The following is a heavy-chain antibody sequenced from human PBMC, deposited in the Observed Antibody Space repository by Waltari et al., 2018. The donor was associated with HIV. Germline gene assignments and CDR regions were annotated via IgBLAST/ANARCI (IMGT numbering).Heavy chain of an antibody. CDR3: ASFGGSGNSPPTFTITYFDY. CDR2: IIPICCTS. Sequence: QVQLVQSGTELKKPGSSVKVSCKASGGTFNNSAINWVRQAPGQGLEWMGRIIPICCTSTYSQKFQNRLTLTADKSTRTAYMELSTLRSDDTAFYYCASFGGSGNSPPTFTITYFDYWGQGTLVTVSS. J-gene: IGHJ4*02. V-gene: IGHV1-69*06. D-gene: IGHD3-16*01. CDR1: GGTFNNSA.